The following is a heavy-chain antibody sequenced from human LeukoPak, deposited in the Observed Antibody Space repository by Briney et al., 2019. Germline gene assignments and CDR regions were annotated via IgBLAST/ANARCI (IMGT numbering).Heavy chain of an antibody. D-gene: IGHD2-21*01. Sequence: ASVKVSCKASGYTFTSYYMHWVRQATGQGLEWMGWMNPNSGNTGYAQKFQGRVTMTRNTSISTAYMELSSLRSEDTAVYYCARGHRSAVANDYWGQGTPVTVSS. V-gene: IGHV1-8*02. CDR3: ARGHRSAVANDY. CDR2: MNPNSGNT. CDR1: GYTFTSYY. J-gene: IGHJ4*02.